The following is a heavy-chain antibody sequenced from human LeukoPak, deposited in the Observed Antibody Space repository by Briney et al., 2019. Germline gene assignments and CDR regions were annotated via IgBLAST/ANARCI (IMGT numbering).Heavy chain of an antibody. Sequence: SQTLSLTCTVSGGSISSGSYYWSWIRRPAGKGLEWIGRIYTSGSTNYNPSLKSRVTISVDTSKNQFSLKLSSVTAADTAVYYCARGSEILDYWGQGTLVTVSS. CDR2: IYTSGST. J-gene: IGHJ4*02. V-gene: IGHV4-61*02. D-gene: IGHD2-15*01. CDR1: GGSISSGSYY. CDR3: ARGSEILDY.